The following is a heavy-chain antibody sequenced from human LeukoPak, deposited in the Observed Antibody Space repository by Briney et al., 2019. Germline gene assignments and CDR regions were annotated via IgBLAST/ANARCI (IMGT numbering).Heavy chain of an antibody. V-gene: IGHV1-2*02. Sequence: GVSVKVSCKASGYTFTAYYIHWVRQAPGQGLEWMGWINPNSGGTSYAQKFQGRVTLTRDTSISTAYMELSRLRSDDTAVYYCAKARGLYCSSTSCYDCDVWGKGTTVTVSS. CDR2: INPNSGGT. J-gene: IGHJ6*04. CDR1: GYTFTAYY. CDR3: AKARGLYCSSTSCYDCDV. D-gene: IGHD2-2*01.